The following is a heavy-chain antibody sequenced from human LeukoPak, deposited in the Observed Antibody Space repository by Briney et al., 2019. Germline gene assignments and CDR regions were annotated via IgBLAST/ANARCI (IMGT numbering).Heavy chain of an antibody. J-gene: IGHJ4*02. CDR2: IYSGGST. V-gene: IGHV3-66*01. CDR3: ALGLVTDY. CDR1: GFTVSSNF. Sequence: GGSLRLSCAASGFTVSSNFMSWVRQAPGKGLEWVSVIYSGGSTYYADSVKGKFTISRDNSKNTLYLQMNSLRVEDTAVYYCALGLVTDYWGQETLVTVSS. D-gene: IGHD3-9*01.